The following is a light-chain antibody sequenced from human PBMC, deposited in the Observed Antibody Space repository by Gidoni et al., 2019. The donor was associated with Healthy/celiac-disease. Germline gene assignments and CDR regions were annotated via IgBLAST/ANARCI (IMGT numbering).Light chain of an antibody. CDR3: QQRSNWPSWT. J-gene: IGKJ1*01. CDR2: DAS. CDR1: QSVSSY. V-gene: IGKV3-11*01. Sequence: DIVLTQSPATLSLSPGERATLSCRASQSVSSYLAWYQQKPGQAPRLLIYDASNRATGIPARFSGSGSGTDFTLTISSLETEDFAVYYCQQRSNWPSWTFXQXTKVEIK.